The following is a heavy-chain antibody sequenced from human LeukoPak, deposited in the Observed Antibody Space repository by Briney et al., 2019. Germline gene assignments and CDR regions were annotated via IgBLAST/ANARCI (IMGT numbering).Heavy chain of an antibody. CDR1: GCSFDSYA. J-gene: IGHJ4*01. Sequence: AETLSLTCVVSGCSFDSYALHSVRQPPGKGLDWIGGIYYSGSNNYNPSIMSGVTISVDKSKNQFSLMLSSVTAADTAVYYCVWHWGPGYTYFYLESTIWGERTLVTVSS. D-gene: IGHD5/OR15-5a*01. CDR2: IYYSGSN. CDR3: VWHWGPGYTYFYLESTI. V-gene: IGHV4-59*08.